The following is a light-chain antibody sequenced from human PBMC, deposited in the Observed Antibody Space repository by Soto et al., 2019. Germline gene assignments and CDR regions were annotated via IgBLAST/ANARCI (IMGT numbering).Light chain of an antibody. J-gene: IGLJ1*01. CDR2: VNT. Sequence: QSVLTQPPSVSGAPGQRVTISCTGSSSNIGAGYDVHWYQQLPGTAPKLLIYVNTNRPSGVPDRFSGSKSGTSASLAITGLQAEDEADYYWQSYESSLSASYVFGTGTKVPVL. CDR1: SSNIGAGYD. CDR3: QSYESSLSASYV. V-gene: IGLV1-40*01.